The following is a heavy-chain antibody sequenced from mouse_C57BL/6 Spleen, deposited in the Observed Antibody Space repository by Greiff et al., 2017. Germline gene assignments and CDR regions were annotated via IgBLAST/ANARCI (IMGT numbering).Heavy chain of an antibody. J-gene: IGHJ2*01. D-gene: IGHD3-2*02. CDR2: INPSSGYT. Sequence: VQLVESGAELAKPGASVKLSCKASGYTFTSYWMHWVKQRPGQGLEWIGYINPSSGYTKYNQKFKDKATLTADKSSSTAYMQLSSLTYEDSAVYYCGAAQATYYFDYWGQGTTLTVSS. V-gene: IGHV1-7*01. CDR1: GYTFTSYW. CDR3: GAAQATYYFDY.